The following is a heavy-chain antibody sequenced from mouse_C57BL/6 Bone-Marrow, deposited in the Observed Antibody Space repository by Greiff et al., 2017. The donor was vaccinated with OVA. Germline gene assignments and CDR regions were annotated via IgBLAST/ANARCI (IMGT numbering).Heavy chain of an antibody. CDR1: GFTFSDYG. CDR2: ISNLAYSI. Sequence: EVKLVESGGGLVQPGGSLKLSCAASGFTFSDYGMAWVRQAPRKGPEWVAFISNLAYSIYYADTVTGRFTISRENAKNTLYLEMSSLRSEDTAMYYCARIYGSYWYFDVWGTGTTVTGSS. CDR3: ARIYGSYWYFDV. V-gene: IGHV5-15*01. J-gene: IGHJ1*03. D-gene: IGHD2-2*01.